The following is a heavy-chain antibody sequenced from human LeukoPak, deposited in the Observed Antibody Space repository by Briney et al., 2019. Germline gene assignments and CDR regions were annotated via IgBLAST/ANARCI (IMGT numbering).Heavy chain of an antibody. CDR2: ISWNSGSI. J-gene: IGHJ4*02. CDR1: GFTFDDYA. D-gene: IGHD6-19*01. CDR3: AKGKESAVAGHYFDY. V-gene: IGHV3-9*03. Sequence: GGSLRLSCAASGFTFDDYAMHWVRQAPGKGLEWVSGISWNSGSIGYADSVKGRFTISRDNAKNSLYLQMNSLRAEDMALYYCAKGKESAVAGHYFDYWGQGTLVTVSS.